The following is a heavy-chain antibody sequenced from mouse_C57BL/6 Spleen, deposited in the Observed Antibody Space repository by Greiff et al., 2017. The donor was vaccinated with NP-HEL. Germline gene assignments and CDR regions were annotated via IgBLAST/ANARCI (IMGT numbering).Heavy chain of an antibody. CDR2: INPNNGGT. D-gene: IGHD1-1*01. Sequence: EVQLQQSGPELVKPGASVKMSCKASGYTFTDYNMHWVKQSHGKSLEWIGYINPNNGGTSYNQKFKGKATLTVNKSSSTAYMELRSLSSEDSAVYYCARSYYYGSLYYYAMDYWGQGTSVTVSS. CDR3: ARSYYYGSLYYYAMDY. J-gene: IGHJ4*01. V-gene: IGHV1-22*01. CDR1: GYTFTDYN.